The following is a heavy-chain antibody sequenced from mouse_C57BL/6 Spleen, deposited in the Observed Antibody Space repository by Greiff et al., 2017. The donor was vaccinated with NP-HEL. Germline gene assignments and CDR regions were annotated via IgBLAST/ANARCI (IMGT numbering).Heavy chain of an antibody. V-gene: IGHV1-50*01. J-gene: IGHJ2*01. CDR3: ARAYGSILDY. CDR2: IDPSDSYT. CDR1: GYTFTSYW. Sequence: QVQLQQPGAELVKPGASVKLSCKASGYTFTSYWMQWVQQRPGQGLEWIGEIDPSDSYTNYNQKFKGKSTLTVDTSSSTAYMQLSSLTSEDSAVYYCARAYGSILDYWGQGTTLTVSS. D-gene: IGHD1-1*01.